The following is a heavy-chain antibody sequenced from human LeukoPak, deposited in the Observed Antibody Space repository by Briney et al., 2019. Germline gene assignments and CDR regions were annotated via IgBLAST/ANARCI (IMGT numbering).Heavy chain of an antibody. CDR1: GYTFTSYG. CDR3: ARDYGTYYYDCSGYSTDFVPVDY. Sequence: ASVKVSCKASGYTFTSYGISWVRQAPGQGLEWMGWISAYNGNTNYAQKLQGRVTMTTDTSTSTAYMELRSLRSDDTAVYYCARDYGTYYYDCSGYSTDFVPVDYWGQGTLVTVSS. D-gene: IGHD3-22*01. J-gene: IGHJ4*02. CDR2: ISAYNGNT. V-gene: IGHV1-18*01.